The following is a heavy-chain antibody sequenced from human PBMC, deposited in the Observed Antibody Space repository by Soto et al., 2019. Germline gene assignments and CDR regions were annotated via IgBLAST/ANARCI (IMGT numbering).Heavy chain of an antibody. CDR1: GFTLNSYW. V-gene: IGHV3-74*01. Sequence: EVQLVESGGGLVQPGGSLRLSCAASGFTLNSYWMHWVRQAPGKGLVWVSRINSDGSSTSYADSVKGRFTISRDNARNTLHLQMNSLRAEDTAVYYCVRGAYGDLGHWGQGTLVTVS. CDR3: VRGAYGDLGH. CDR2: INSDGSST. J-gene: IGHJ4*02. D-gene: IGHD4-17*01.